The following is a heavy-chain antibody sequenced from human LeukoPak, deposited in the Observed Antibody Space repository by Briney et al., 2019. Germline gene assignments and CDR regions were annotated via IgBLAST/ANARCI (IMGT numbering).Heavy chain of an antibody. Sequence: GGSLRLSCAASGFTFSSYEMNWVRQAPGKGLEWVSYISSSGSTIYYADSVKGRLTISRDNAKNSLYLQMNSLRAEDTAVYYCARGIEGGYYGSGSYLEPHLSWGQGILVTVSS. CDR2: ISSSGSTI. J-gene: IGHJ5*02. V-gene: IGHV3-48*03. D-gene: IGHD3-10*01. CDR3: ARGIEGGYYGSGSYLEPHLS. CDR1: GFTFSSYE.